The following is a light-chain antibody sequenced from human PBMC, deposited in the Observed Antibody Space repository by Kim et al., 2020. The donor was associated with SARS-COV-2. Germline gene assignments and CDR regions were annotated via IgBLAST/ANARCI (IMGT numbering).Light chain of an antibody. CDR1: SRRSYY. Sequence: VALGQKVRIKCQGDSRRSYYATWYQQKPGQAPILVIYGKNNRPSGIPDRFSGSSSGNTASLTITGTQAGDEADYYCNSRDSNDNVVFGGGTQLTVL. V-gene: IGLV3-19*01. CDR3: NSRDSNDNVV. J-gene: IGLJ2*01. CDR2: GKN.